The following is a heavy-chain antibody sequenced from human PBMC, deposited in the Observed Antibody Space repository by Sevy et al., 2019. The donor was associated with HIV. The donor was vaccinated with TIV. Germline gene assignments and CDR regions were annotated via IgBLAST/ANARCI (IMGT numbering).Heavy chain of an antibody. CDR1: GFTVSSNY. Sequence: GGSLRLSCAASGFTVSSNYMSWVRQAPGKGLEWVSVIYSGGSTYYADSVKGRFTISRDNSMNTLYLQMNSLRAEDTAVYYCARARRSSLLWFGELFDYWGQGTLVTVSS. D-gene: IGHD3-10*01. CDR3: ARARRSSLLWFGELFDY. J-gene: IGHJ4*02. V-gene: IGHV3-53*01. CDR2: IYSGGST.